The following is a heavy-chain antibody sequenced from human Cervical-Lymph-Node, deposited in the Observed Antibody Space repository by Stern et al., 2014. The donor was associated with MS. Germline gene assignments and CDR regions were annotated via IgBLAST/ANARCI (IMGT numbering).Heavy chain of an antibody. Sequence: EVQLVESGGGVIQPGGSLRLSCTASGFTGSRDYMTWVRQAPGKGLEWVSLITNVGSTFYTDSVKGRFTISRDDSKNTVYLHMTSLRAEDTAMYYCARDTSSPERSDWWGQGTLVTVSS. CDR3: ARDTSSPERSDW. J-gene: IGHJ4*02. CDR1: GFTGSRDY. CDR2: ITNVGST. D-gene: IGHD3-9*01. V-gene: IGHV3-53*01.